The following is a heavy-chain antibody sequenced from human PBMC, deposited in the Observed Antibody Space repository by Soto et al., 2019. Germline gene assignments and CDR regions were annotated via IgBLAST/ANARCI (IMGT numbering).Heavy chain of an antibody. J-gene: IGHJ6*02. CDR1: VFTFSIYS. CDR3: ARDEEARPHFYGMDV. Sequence: GGSLALSSAASVFTFSIYSMNWIRQAPGKWLEWVSSITSSNSYIYYADSVKGRFTISRDNAKNSLYLQMNSLRAEDTAIYYGARDEEARPHFYGMDVWGQGXTVTVYS. V-gene: IGHV3-21*01. CDR2: ITSSNSYI. D-gene: IGHD6-6*01.